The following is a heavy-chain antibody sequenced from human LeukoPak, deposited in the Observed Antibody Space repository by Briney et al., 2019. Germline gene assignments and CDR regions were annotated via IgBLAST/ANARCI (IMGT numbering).Heavy chain of an antibody. D-gene: IGHD3-16*01. J-gene: IGHJ4*02. CDR1: GFTFSSYT. CDR3: ARDLRRPQGGYFDY. V-gene: IGHV3-30*04. Sequence: GGSLRLSCAASGFTFSSYTMHWVRQAPGKGLEWVAVISYDGSNKYYADSVKGRFTISRDNSKNTLYLQMNSLRAEDTAVYYCARDLRRPQGGYFDYWGQGTLVTVSS. CDR2: ISYDGSNK.